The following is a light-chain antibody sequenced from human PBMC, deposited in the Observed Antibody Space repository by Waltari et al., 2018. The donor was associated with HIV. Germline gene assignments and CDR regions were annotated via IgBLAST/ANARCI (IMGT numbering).Light chain of an antibody. V-gene: IGKV1-5*03. Sequence: DIQMTQSPSSLSASVGDRVTITCRASQNIDNWLAWYQHKPVRGPKVLIFKTSTLETGVPPRFSGSASGTEFTLTITSLQPDDVATYYCHQYNSYPLTFGGGTKVEIK. J-gene: IGKJ4*01. CDR1: QNIDNW. CDR3: HQYNSYPLT. CDR2: KTS.